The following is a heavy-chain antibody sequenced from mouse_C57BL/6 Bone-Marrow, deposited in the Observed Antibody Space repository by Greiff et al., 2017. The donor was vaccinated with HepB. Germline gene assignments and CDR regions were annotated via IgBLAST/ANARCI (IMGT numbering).Heavy chain of an antibody. Sequence: EVKLMESGAELVRPGSSVKMSCKTSGYTFTSYGINWVKQRPGQGLEWIGYIYIGNGYTEYNEKFKGKATLTSDTSSSTAYMQLSSLTSEDSAIYFCASRPPYYGSSPFDYWGQGTTLTVSS. V-gene: IGHV1-58*01. D-gene: IGHD1-1*01. CDR3: ASRPPYYGSSPFDY. CDR2: IYIGNGYT. J-gene: IGHJ2*01. CDR1: GYTFTSYG.